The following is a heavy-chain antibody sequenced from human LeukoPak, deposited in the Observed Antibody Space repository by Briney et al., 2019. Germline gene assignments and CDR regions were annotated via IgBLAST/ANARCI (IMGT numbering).Heavy chain of an antibody. CDR3: ARDRGLSSGWKICYYGMDV. Sequence: GASVTVSCKASGGTFSIYAISWVRQAPGQGLEWMGGIIPIFGTANYAQKFQGRVTITADESTSTAYMELSSLRSEDTAVYYCARDRGLSSGWKICYYGMDVWGQGTTVTVSS. D-gene: IGHD6-19*01. CDR1: GGTFSIYA. J-gene: IGHJ6*02. V-gene: IGHV1-69*01. CDR2: IIPIFGTA.